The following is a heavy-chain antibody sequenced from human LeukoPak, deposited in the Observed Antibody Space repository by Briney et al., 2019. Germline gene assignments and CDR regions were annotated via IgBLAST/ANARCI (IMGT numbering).Heavy chain of an antibody. Sequence: GESLQISCQGSGYSFTSYWIGWVRQMPGKGLEWMGIIYPGDSDTRYSPSFQGQVTISADKSISTAYLQWSSLKASDTAMYYCARPARASSGYWTYWGQGTLVTVSS. D-gene: IGHD3-22*01. CDR1: GYSFTSYW. V-gene: IGHV5-51*01. CDR3: ARPARASSGYWTY. CDR2: IYPGDSDT. J-gene: IGHJ4*02.